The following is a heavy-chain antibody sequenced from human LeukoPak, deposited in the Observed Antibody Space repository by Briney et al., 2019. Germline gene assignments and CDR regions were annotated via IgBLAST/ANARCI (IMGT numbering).Heavy chain of an antibody. V-gene: IGHV1-2*02. Sequence: ASVKVSCKASGYTFTGYYMHWVRQASGQGLEWMGWINPNSGGTNYAQKFQGRVTMTRDTSISTAYMELSRLRSDDTAVYYCASDVGYCSSTSCYAGSSDYWGQGTLVTVSS. D-gene: IGHD2-2*01. CDR2: INPNSGGT. CDR1: GYTFTGYY. CDR3: ASDVGYCSSTSCYAGSSDY. J-gene: IGHJ4*02.